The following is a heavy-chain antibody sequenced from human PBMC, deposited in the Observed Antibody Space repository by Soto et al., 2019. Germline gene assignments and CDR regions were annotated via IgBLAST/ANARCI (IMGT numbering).Heavy chain of an antibody. V-gene: IGHV1-18*01. CDR3: ARNEDCSITSGHLRGGGYYYYYYMDV. CDR1: GYTFTSYG. CDR2: ISAYNGNT. J-gene: IGHJ6*03. D-gene: IGHD2-2*01. Sequence: QVQLVQSGAEVKKPGASVKVSCKASGYTFTSYGISWVRQAPGQGLEWMGWISAYNGNTNYAQKLQGRVTMTTDTALSTVYMEVRSLRSDDTDVYYCARNEDCSITSGHLRGGGYYYYYYMDVWGKGTTVTVSS.